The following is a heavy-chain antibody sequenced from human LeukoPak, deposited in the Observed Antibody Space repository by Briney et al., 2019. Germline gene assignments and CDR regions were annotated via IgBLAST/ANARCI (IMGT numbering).Heavy chain of an antibody. Sequence: SETLSLTCTVSGGSISSYYWSWIRQPPGKGLEWIGYIYYSGSTNYNPSLKSRVTISVDTSKNQFSLKLSSVTAADTAVYYCARGNRQQLANYYYYYMDVWGKGTTVTVSS. CDR2: IYYSGST. J-gene: IGHJ6*03. CDR3: ARGNRQQLANYYYYYMDV. D-gene: IGHD6-13*01. V-gene: IGHV4-59*01. CDR1: GGSISSYY.